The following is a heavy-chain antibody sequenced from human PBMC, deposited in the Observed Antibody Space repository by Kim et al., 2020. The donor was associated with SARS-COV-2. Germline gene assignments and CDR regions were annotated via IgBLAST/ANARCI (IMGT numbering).Heavy chain of an antibody. D-gene: IGHD6-13*01. Sequence: GGSLRLSCAASGFTFSNYDMYWVRQAPGKGLEWVSGISGRGDTTDYADSVRGRFTISRHNSKNTLSLQMGSLRAEYTVVYYCAKVYAAAGHFDYWGQGTL. V-gene: IGHV3-23*01. CDR2: ISGRGDTT. J-gene: IGHJ4*02. CDR3: AKVYAAAGHFDY. CDR1: GFTFSNYD.